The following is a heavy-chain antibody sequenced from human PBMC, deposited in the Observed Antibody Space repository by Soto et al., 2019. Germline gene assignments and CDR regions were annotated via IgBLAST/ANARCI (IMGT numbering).Heavy chain of an antibody. CDR3: AKWASKQRGYSGYDLDY. CDR1: GFTFSSYG. CDR2: ISYDGSNK. D-gene: IGHD5-12*01. V-gene: IGHV3-30*18. J-gene: IGHJ4*02. Sequence: LRLSCAASGFTFSSYGMHWVRQAPGKGLEWVAVISYDGSNKYYADSVKGRFTISRDNSENTLYLQMNSLRAEDTAVYYCAKWASKQRGYSGYDLDYWGQGTLVTVSS.